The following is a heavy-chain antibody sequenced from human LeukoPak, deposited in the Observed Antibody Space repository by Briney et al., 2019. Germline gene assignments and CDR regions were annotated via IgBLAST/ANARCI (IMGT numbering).Heavy chain of an antibody. CDR1: GFTFSTYG. D-gene: IGHD6-19*01. Sequence: GGSLRLSCAASGFTFSTYGMSWVRQAPGKGLEWVSGISGSGGSKYYADSVKGRFTISRDNVKNLLYLQMNSLRAEDTAVYYCARVQRGIAVALDYWGQGTLATVSS. V-gene: IGHV3-23*01. J-gene: IGHJ4*02. CDR2: ISGSGGSK. CDR3: ARVQRGIAVALDY.